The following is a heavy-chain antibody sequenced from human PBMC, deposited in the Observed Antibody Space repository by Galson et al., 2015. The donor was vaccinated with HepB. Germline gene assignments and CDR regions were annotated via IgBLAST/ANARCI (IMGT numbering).Heavy chain of an antibody. Sequence: SLRLSCAASGFRFGNYWMHWVRQVPGKGLEWISRINTFGNEIKYADSVRGRFATSIDNAENTLFLQMDSLRAEDTAVYYCHTTTVTTGYYAMDVWGQGTTVTVSS. V-gene: IGHV3-74*03. D-gene: IGHD4-17*01. CDR1: GFRFGNYW. CDR2: INTFGNEI. J-gene: IGHJ6*02. CDR3: HTTTVTTGYYAMDV.